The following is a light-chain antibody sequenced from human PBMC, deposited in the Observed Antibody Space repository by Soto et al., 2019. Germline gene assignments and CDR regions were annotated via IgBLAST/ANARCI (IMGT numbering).Light chain of an antibody. J-gene: IGKJ2*01. Sequence: EIVVTQSPGTLSLSPGERATLSCRASPSVSSSYLAWYQHKPGQAPRLLIYGASSRATGIPDRFSGSVSGTDFTLTISRLEPEDFAVYYCQQYGSLPYTLGQGTKLEIK. CDR2: GAS. CDR1: PSVSSSY. CDR3: QQYGSLPYT. V-gene: IGKV3-20*01.